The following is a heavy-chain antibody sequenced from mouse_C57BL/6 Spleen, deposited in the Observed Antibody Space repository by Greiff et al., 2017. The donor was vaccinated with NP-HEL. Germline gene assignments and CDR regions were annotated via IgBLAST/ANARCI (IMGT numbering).Heavy chain of an antibody. Sequence: VQLHQPGPELVKPGASVKLSCKASGYTFTSYWMHWLKQRPGQTLEWIGNNNPSNGCPNYNEKFKSKATLTVDKSSSTAYMQCSSLTSEDSAVYYCARWIYYGYPLAMDYWGQGTSVTVSS. CDR3: ARWIYYGYPLAMDY. J-gene: IGHJ4*01. CDR1: GYTFTSYW. V-gene: IGHV1-53*01. D-gene: IGHD2-2*01. CDR2: NNPSNGCP.